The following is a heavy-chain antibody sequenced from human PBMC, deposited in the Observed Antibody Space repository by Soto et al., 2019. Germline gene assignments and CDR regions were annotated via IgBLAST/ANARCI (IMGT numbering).Heavy chain of an antibody. CDR2: ISSSSSYI. V-gene: IGHV3-21*01. CDR1: GFTFSSYS. CDR3: ARGDYYDSSGYPNDAFDI. J-gene: IGHJ3*02. D-gene: IGHD3-22*01. Sequence: GGSLRLSCAASGFTFSSYSMNWVRQAPGKGLEWVSSISSSSSYIYYADSVKGRFTISRDNAKNSLYLQMNSLRAEDTAVYYCARGDYYDSSGYPNDAFDIWGQGTMVTVSS.